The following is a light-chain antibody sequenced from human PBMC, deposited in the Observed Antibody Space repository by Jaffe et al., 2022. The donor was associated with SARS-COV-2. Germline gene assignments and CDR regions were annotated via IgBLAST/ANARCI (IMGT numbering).Light chain of an antibody. Sequence: EIVLTQSPGTLSLSPGEGATLSCRASQGVSGSYLAWYQQKPGQAPRLLIYGASSRATGIPDRFSGSGSGTDFTLTISRLEPEDFAVYYCQQYGSPPITFGQGTRLEIK. V-gene: IGKV3-20*01. CDR2: GAS. J-gene: IGKJ5*01. CDR1: QGVSGSY. CDR3: QQYGSPPIT.